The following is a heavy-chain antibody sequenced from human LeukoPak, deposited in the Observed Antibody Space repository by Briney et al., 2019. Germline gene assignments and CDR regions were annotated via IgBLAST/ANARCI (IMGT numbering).Heavy chain of an antibody. CDR1: GFTVSSNY. V-gene: IGHV3-53*04. J-gene: IGHJ5*02. D-gene: IGHD6-19*01. Sequence: EGSLRLPCAASGFTVSSNYMSWVRQAPGKGLEWVSVIYSGGSTYYADSVKGRFTISRHNSKNTLYLQMNSLRAEDTAVYYCAREVGPLSSGRNWFDPWGQGTLVTVSS. CDR3: AREVGPLSSGRNWFDP. CDR2: IYSGGST.